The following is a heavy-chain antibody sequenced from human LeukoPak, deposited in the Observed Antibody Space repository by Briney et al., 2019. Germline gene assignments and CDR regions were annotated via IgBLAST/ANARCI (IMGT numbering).Heavy chain of an antibody. CDR1: GFTFRNHG. CDR3: ARDIAARRLDY. J-gene: IGHJ4*02. V-gene: IGHV3-33*01. CDR2: IWYDGSNQ. Sequence: PGGSLRLSCAASGFTFRNHGMHWVRQAPGKGLEWVAVIWYDGSNQYYTDSVKGRFTISRDNSKNTLYLQMNSLRAEDTAVYYCARDIAARRLDYWGQGTPVTVSS. D-gene: IGHD6-6*01.